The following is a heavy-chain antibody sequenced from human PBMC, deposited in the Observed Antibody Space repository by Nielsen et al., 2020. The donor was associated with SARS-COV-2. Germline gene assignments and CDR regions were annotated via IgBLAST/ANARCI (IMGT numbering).Heavy chain of an antibody. Sequence: GGSLRLSCAASGFTFSSYAMSWVRQAPGKGLEWVSAISGSGGSTYYADSVKGRFTISRDNSKNTLYLQMNSLRAEDTAVYYCARVDFWSGYYMDVWGKGTTVTVSS. J-gene: IGHJ6*03. CDR1: GFTFSSYA. D-gene: IGHD3-3*01. CDR3: ARVDFWSGYYMDV. V-gene: IGHV3-23*01. CDR2: ISGSGGST.